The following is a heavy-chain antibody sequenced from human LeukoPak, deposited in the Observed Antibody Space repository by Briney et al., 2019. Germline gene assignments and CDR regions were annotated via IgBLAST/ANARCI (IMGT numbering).Heavy chain of an antibody. J-gene: IGHJ2*01. CDR2: INHSGST. V-gene: IGHV4-34*01. D-gene: IGHD1-1*01. Sequence: PSETLSLTCSVSGGSFSAYYWNWIRQTPGKGLEWIGEINHSGSTDYNPSLESRVTISVDTSKNQFSLKLSSVTAADTAVYYCARAVGVGRGTYFDLWGRGTLVTVSS. CDR1: GGSFSAYY. CDR3: ARAVGVGRGTYFDL.